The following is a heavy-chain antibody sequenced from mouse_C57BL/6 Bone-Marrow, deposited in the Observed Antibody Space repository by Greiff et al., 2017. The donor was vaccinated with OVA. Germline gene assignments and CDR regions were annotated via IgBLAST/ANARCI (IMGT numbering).Heavy chain of an antibody. CDR3: AREGEYYYAMDD. CDR2: IYPRSGNT. CDR1: GYTFTSYG. V-gene: IGHV1-81*01. Sequence: VQLQQSGAELARPGASVKLSCKASGYTFTSYGISWVKQRTGQGLEWIVEIYPRSGNTYYNEKFKGKATLTADKSSRTEYMELRRLTSEDSAVYFCAREGEYYYAMDDWGQGTSVTVSS. J-gene: IGHJ4*01.